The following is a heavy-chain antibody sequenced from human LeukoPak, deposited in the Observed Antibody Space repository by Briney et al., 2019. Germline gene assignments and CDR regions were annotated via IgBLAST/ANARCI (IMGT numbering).Heavy chain of an antibody. D-gene: IGHD5-12*01. CDR1: GFTFSSYA. V-gene: IGHV3-74*01. CDR3: ARDYIVATKGGYYYGMDV. Sequence: PGGSLRLSCAASGFTFSSYAMSWVRQAPGKGLERVSRINSDGSSTSYADSVKGRFTISRDNAKNTLYLQMNSLRAEDTAVYYCARDYIVATKGGYYYGMDVWGQGTTVTVSS. J-gene: IGHJ6*02. CDR2: INSDGSST.